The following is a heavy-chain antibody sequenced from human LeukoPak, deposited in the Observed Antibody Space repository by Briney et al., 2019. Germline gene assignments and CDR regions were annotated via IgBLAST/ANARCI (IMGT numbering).Heavy chain of an antibody. V-gene: IGHV3-30-3*01. CDR2: ISYDGSNK. CDR3: AKDITYYDFWSGYYFDY. Sequence: GGSLRLSCAASGFTFSSYAMHWVRQAPGKGLDWVAVISYDGSNKYYADSVKGRFTISRDNSKNTLYLQMNSLRAEDTAVYYCAKDITYYDFWSGYYFDYWGQGTLSPSPQ. D-gene: IGHD3-3*01. J-gene: IGHJ4*02. CDR1: GFTFSSYA.